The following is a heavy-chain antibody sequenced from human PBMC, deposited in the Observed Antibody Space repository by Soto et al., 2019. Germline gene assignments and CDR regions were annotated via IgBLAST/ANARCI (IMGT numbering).Heavy chain of an antibody. J-gene: IGHJ4*02. V-gene: IGHV3-33*01. CDR2: IRFDGSNE. CDR3: ARDGIGVTAFWGYLDY. Sequence: PGGSLRLSCAASESIFSGYGMHWIRQTPDKGLEWVAVIRFDGSNEHYADSVKGRFTISRDNSKNMLYLQMNSLRVEDTALYYCARDGIGVTAFWGYLDYWGQGPLVTVSS. D-gene: IGHD2-8*01. CDR1: ESIFSGYG.